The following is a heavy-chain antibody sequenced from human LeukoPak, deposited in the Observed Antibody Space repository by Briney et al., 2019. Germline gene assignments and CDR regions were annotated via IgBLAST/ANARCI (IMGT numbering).Heavy chain of an antibody. CDR1: GFTFRSYG. J-gene: IGHJ4*02. CDR3: AKPPQLWFNWDCFDY. Sequence: GGSLRLSCAASGFTFRSYGMHWVRQAPGKGMEWVATISYDATNKNYADSGKGGFTICRDNSTYTLSLQINSLRTEDTAVYYCAKPPQLWFNWDCFDYWGQGILVTVSS. D-gene: IGHD5-18*01. CDR2: ISYDATNK. V-gene: IGHV3-30*18.